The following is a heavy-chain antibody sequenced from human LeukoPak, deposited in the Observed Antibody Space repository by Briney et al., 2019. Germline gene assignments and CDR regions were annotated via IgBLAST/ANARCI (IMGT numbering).Heavy chain of an antibody. Sequence: ASVNVSCKTSGYPFCTYGINWVRQAPGQGLEWMGWVSTYNGHTSYPQKFQGRVTMTTDTSTRTAYMELRSLRSDDTAVYYCARGVVVVAAKGFYMDVWGKGTTVTVSS. CDR2: VSTYNGHT. J-gene: IGHJ6*03. V-gene: IGHV1-18*01. D-gene: IGHD2-15*01. CDR1: GYPFCTYG. CDR3: ARGVVVVAAKGFYMDV.